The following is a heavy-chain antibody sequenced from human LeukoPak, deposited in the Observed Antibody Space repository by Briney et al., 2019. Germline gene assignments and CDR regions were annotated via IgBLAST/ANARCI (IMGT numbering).Heavy chain of an antibody. CDR1: GGTFSSYA. CDR3: AIVVVPGAMLR. J-gene: IGHJ4*02. CDR2: IIPIFGTA. D-gene: IGHD2-2*01. Sequence: ASVKVSCKASGGTFSSYAISWVRQAPGQGLEWMGGIIPIFGTANYAQKFQGRVTITADKSTSTAYMELSSLRSEDTAVYYCAIVVVPGAMLRWGQGTLATVSS. V-gene: IGHV1-69*06.